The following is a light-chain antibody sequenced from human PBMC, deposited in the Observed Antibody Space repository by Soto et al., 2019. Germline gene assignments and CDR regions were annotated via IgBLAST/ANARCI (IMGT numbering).Light chain of an antibody. CDR2: LAS. J-gene: IGKJ1*01. V-gene: IGKV3-11*01. Sequence: EIVVTQSPATLSSFPGDRVTLSCRASQAVNTRLAWYQHRTGQAPRILIYLASNRAAGVPARFSGSGSGTDFTLTISDVEPEDFAVYYCHKRQSWPRTFGQGTKVDIK. CDR1: QAVNTR. CDR3: HKRQSWPRT.